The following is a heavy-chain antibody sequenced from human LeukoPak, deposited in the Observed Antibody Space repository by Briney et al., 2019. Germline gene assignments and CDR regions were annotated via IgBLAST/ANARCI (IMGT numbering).Heavy chain of an antibody. CDR1: GGPISSSSYY. Sequence: SETLSLTCTVSGGPISSSSYYWGWVRQPPGKGLEWIGSMYYSGSTYYNPSLKSRVTISVDTSKNQFSLKLSSVTAADTAVYYCARQPRDGYNPRPYYFDYWGQGTLVTVSS. CDR3: ARQPRDGYNPRPYYFDY. D-gene: IGHD5-24*01. V-gene: IGHV4-39*01. CDR2: MYYSGST. J-gene: IGHJ4*02.